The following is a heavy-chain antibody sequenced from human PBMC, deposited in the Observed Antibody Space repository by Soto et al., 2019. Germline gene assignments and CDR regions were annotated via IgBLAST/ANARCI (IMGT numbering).Heavy chain of an antibody. Sequence: EASVKVSCKASGGTFSSYTISWVRQAPGQGLEWMGRIIPILGIANYAQKFQGRVTMTADKSTVTAYMELSSLRSEDTVVYYCATLSIYGGNADAFGIWGQGTMVTVSS. J-gene: IGHJ3*02. CDR2: IIPILGIA. CDR1: GGTFSSYT. CDR3: ATLSIYGGNADAFGI. V-gene: IGHV1-69*02. D-gene: IGHD4-17*01.